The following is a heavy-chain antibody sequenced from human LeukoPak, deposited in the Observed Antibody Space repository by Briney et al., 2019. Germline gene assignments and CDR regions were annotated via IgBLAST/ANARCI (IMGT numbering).Heavy chain of an antibody. CDR1: GFSPCTNGVG. V-gene: IGHV2-5*01. J-gene: IGHJ2*01. CDR2: IYWNDDK. Sequence: GPTPVNPTQTFALSSTFSGFSPCTNGVGVRWIRQPPGKALEWLALIYWNDDKRYSPSLKSRLTITKDTSKNQVVLTMTNMDPVDTATYYCAHTVSYGDYVSWYFDLWGRGTLVTVSS. CDR3: AHTVSYGDYVSWYFDL. D-gene: IGHD4-17*01.